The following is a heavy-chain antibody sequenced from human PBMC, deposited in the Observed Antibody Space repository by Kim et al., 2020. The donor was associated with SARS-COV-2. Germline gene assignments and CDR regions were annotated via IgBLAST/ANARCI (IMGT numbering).Heavy chain of an antibody. V-gene: IGHV1-18*04. J-gene: IGHJ6*02. CDR1: GYTFTSYG. CDR3: ASGHSSGWYYYYGMDV. Sequence: ASVKVSCKASGYTFTSYGISWVRQAPGQGLEWMGWISAYNGNTNYAQKLQGRVTMTTDTSTSTAYMELRSLRSDDTAVYYCASGHSSGWYYYYGMDVWGQGTTVTVSS. CDR2: ISAYNGNT. D-gene: IGHD6-19*01.